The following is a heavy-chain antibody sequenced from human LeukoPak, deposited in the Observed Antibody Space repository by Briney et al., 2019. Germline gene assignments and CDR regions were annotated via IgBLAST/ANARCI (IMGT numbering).Heavy chain of an antibody. CDR1: GGSISSSSYY. V-gene: IGHV4-39*01. Sequence: SETLSLTCTVSGGSISSSSYYWGWIRQPPGKGLEWIVSIYYSGSTYYNPSLKSRVTISVDTSKKQFSLRLSPVTAADTAVYYCARQGGGFWYFDLWGRGTLVTVSS. J-gene: IGHJ2*01. CDR3: ARQGGGFWYFDL. D-gene: IGHD6-25*01. CDR2: IYYSGST.